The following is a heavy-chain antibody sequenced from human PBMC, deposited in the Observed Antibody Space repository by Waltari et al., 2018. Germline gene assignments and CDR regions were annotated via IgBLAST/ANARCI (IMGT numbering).Heavy chain of an antibody. J-gene: IGHJ5*02. CDR2: VHGSGRT. V-gene: IGHV4-4*02. D-gene: IGHD2-15*01. CDR1: GDSVSNTYW. Sequence: SCAVSGDSVSNTYWWSWVRQPPQKGLEWIGQVHGSGRTNYNPSFASRVTVSLDTSDNQFSLKVTSATTADTAVYYCARDRGRGLYLDTWGPGTLVTVSP. CDR3: ARDRGRGLYLDT.